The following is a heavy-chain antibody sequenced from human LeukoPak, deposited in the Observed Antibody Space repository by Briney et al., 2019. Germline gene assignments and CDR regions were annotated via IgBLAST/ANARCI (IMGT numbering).Heavy chain of an antibody. D-gene: IGHD2-21*02. V-gene: IGHV3-23*01. Sequence: GGSLRLSCAASGFTFSSYAMSWVRQAPGKGLEWVSAISGSGGSTYYADSVKGRFTISRDNSKNTLYLQMNSLRAEDTAVYYCAKDHSPYCGGDCYPHWYFDLWGRGTLVTVSP. J-gene: IGHJ2*01. CDR2: ISGSGGST. CDR1: GFTFSSYA. CDR3: AKDHSPYCGGDCYPHWYFDL.